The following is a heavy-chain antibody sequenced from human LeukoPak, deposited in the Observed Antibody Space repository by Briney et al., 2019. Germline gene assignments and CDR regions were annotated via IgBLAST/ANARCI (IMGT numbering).Heavy chain of an antibody. CDR2: IGIDSGNT. J-gene: IGHJ4*02. V-gene: IGHV3-48*01. CDR1: RFTFSSYV. Sequence: PGGSLRLSCAASRFTFSSYVMNWVRQAPGKGLEWISYIGIDSGNTKYADSVRGRFTISADKAKNSLYLQMNSLRVEDTAVYYCARDHNYAFDNWGQGTLVSVSS. D-gene: IGHD1-1*01. CDR3: ARDHNYAFDN.